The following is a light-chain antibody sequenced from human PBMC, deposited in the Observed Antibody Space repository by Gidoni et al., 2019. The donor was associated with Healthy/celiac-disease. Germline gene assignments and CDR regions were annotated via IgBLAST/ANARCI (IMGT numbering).Light chain of an antibody. Sequence: DIQMTPSPSTLSASVGDRVTITCRASQNIVTWLAWYQQKPGKAPKLLIYKASSLESGVPSRFSGSGSGTEFTLTISSLQPDDFATYYCQECNSYWPTFGGGTKVEIK. CDR2: KAS. J-gene: IGKJ4*01. CDR3: QECNSYWPT. CDR1: QNIVTW. V-gene: IGKV1-5*03.